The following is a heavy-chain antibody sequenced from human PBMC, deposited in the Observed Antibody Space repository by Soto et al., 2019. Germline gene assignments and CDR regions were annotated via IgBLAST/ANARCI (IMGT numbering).Heavy chain of an antibody. V-gene: IGHV3-23*01. CDR3: AKADTGHFRPFEY. Sequence: EAQLLESGGGLVQPGESLSLSCAASGFTFSNYAMSWVRQAPGKGLEWVSVVSDDGGTTFYADSVRARFTISRDNSKNTVDLQMTSLRAEDTAVYYCAKADTGHFRPFEYCGQGTLVTVSS. J-gene: IGHJ4*02. CDR1: GFTFSNYA. CDR2: VSDDGGTT. D-gene: IGHD3-9*01.